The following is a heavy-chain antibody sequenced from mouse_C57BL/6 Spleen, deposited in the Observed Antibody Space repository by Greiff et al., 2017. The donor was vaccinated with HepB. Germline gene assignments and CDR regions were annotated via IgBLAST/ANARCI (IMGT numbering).Heavy chain of an antibody. CDR2: ISGGGGNT. Sequence: EVMLVESGGGLVKPGGSLKLSCAASGFTFSSYTMSWVRQTPEKRLEWVATISGGGGNTYYPDSVKGRFTISRDNAKNTLYLQMSSLRSEDTALYYCARQDDGYPWYFDVWGTRTTVTVSS. D-gene: IGHD2-3*01. CDR3: ARQDDGYPWYFDV. V-gene: IGHV5-9*01. CDR1: GFTFSSYT. J-gene: IGHJ1*03.